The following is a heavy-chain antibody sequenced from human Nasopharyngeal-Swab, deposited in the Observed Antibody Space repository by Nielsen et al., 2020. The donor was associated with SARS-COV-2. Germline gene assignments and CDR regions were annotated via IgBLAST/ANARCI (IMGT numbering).Heavy chain of an antibody. Sequence: GGSLRLSCVASGFTFSNYAMSWARQAPGKGPEWVSTISARGTSTFYVDSVKGRFTISRDNSKNTLHVQMSSLRAEDTAVYYCAREGQGTPIDFWGQGTLVTVSS. V-gene: IGHV3-23*01. CDR2: ISARGTST. CDR3: AREGQGTPIDF. J-gene: IGHJ4*02. D-gene: IGHD3-10*01. CDR1: GFTFSNYA.